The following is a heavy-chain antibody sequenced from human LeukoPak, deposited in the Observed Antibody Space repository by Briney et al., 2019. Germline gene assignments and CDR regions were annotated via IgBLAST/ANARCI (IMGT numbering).Heavy chain of an antibody. V-gene: IGHV4-39*07. CDR1: GGSISSSSYY. CDR3: ARASGTFDP. J-gene: IGHJ5*02. CDR2: IYYSGST. Sequence: SETLSLTCTVSGGSISSSSYYWGWIRQPPGKGLEWIGSIYYSGSTYYNPSLKSRVTISVDTSKNQFSLKLSSVTAADTAVYYCARASGTFDPWGQGTLVTVSS. D-gene: IGHD6-25*01.